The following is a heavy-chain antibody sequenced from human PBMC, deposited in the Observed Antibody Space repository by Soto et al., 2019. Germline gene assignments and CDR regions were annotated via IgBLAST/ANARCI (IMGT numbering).Heavy chain of an antibody. CDR3: ARGGRVPSTRSLFEY. Sequence: QVQLQESGPGLVKPSQTLSLTCTVSRASINYGGYFWSWIRQRPGKGLEWIGSFYYNGTIYYNPSLQSRVAISGDTSKKQFFLNLSSVTVADTAVYYCARGGRVPSTRSLFEYWGQGTLVTVSS. D-gene: IGHD1-26*01. V-gene: IGHV4-31*03. CDR2: FYYNGTI. J-gene: IGHJ4*02. CDR1: RASINYGGYF.